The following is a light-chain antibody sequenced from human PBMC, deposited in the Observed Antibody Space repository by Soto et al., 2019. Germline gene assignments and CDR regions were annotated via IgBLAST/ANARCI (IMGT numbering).Light chain of an antibody. CDR2: GAS. CDR3: QQSYSTPPGT. V-gene: IGKV3-20*01. CDR1: RGVSANY. Sequence: ENLLTQSPGTLSLSPREGSTLSCRASRGVSANYLAWYQQKPGQAPTLLIYGASIRAAGIPDRLSGSGSGTDFTLTISSLQPEDFAAYYCQQSYSTPPGTFGQGTKVDIK. J-gene: IGKJ1*01.